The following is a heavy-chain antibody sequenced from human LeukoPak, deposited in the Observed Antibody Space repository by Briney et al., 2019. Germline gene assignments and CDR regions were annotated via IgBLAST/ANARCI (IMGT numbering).Heavy chain of an antibody. D-gene: IGHD5-24*01. CDR1: GGSIRNYY. J-gene: IGHJ4*02. CDR2: IYYSGST. CDR3: ARDFYLDGYPYFDY. V-gene: IGHV4-59*01. Sequence: PSETLSLTCTVSGGSIRNYYWSWIRQPPGKGLEWIGYIYYSGSTNYNPSLKSRVTVSVDTSKNQFSLKLSSVTAADTAVYFCARDFYLDGYPYFDYWGQGTLVTVSS.